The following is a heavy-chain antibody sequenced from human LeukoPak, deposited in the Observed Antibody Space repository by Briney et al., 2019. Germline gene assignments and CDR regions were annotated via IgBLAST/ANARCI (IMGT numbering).Heavy chain of an antibody. CDR2: IYYSGST. Sequence: PSETLSLTCTVSGGSISSGGYYWSWIRQHPGKGLEWIGYIYYSGSTYYNPSLKSRVTISVDTSKNQFSLKLSSVTAADTAVYYCARDRTTMVRGVIREYYFDYWGQGTLVTVSS. CDR3: ARDRTTMVRGVIREYYFDY. CDR1: GGSISSGGYY. V-gene: IGHV4-31*03. J-gene: IGHJ4*02. D-gene: IGHD3-10*01.